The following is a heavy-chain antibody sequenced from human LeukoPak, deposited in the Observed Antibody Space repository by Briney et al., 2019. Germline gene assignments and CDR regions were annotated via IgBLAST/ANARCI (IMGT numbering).Heavy chain of an antibody. Sequence: GGPLRLSCAASGFTLSCYAMSWLRQPAGKGVEGVSAINDSGGSTYYADSMKGRFTISRENSKNPLHLQMMSMRVEDTAVYYCAKSGWQLTSAYYFDYWGQGTLVTVSS. CDR3: AKSGWQLTSAYYFDY. V-gene: IGHV3-23*01. D-gene: IGHD2-15*01. CDR1: GFTLSCYA. J-gene: IGHJ4*02. CDR2: INDSGGST.